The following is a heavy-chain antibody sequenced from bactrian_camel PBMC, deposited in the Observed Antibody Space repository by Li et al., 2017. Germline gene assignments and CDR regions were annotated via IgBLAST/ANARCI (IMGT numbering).Heavy chain of an antibody. V-gene: IGHV3S55*01. CDR3: KAARLWI. Sequence: HVQLVESGGGSVQAGGSLKLSCAVSGVTIKRLSMAWFRQNPGKEREAIAYTGSEPITGYADSVKARFTISEDNAKNIMYLEMNDLKPEDTAMYFCKAARLWIWGQGTQVTVS. J-gene: IGHJ4*01. CDR1: GVTIKRLS. CDR2: TGSEPIT. D-gene: IGHD1*01.